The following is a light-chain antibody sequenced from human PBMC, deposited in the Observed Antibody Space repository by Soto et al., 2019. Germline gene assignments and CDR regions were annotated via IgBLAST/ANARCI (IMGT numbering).Light chain of an antibody. CDR2: NAL. V-gene: IGKV3-15*01. CDR1: QSVSTN. Sequence: EIVFTQSPGTLSLSPGERATLSCRASQSVSTNLAWYQQKPGQAPSRLLYNALTRATGIPARFSGSGSGTEFTLTISSLLSEDVALYYCQQYVKRSPITFGQGTRLEIK. J-gene: IGKJ5*01. CDR3: QQYVKRSPIT.